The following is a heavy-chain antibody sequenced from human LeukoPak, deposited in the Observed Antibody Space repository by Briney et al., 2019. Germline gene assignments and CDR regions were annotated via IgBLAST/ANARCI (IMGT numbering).Heavy chain of an antibody. CDR1: GGTFSSYA. D-gene: IGHD2-21*02. J-gene: IGHJ4*02. Sequence: SVKVTCKAAGGTFSSYAISWVRQAPGQGLEWMGGIIPIFGTANYAQKFQGRVTITADESTSTAYMELSSLRSEDTAVYYCASGVMVTAITPPHYWGQGTLVTLSS. V-gene: IGHV1-69*13. CDR3: ASGVMVTAITPPHY. CDR2: IIPIFGTA.